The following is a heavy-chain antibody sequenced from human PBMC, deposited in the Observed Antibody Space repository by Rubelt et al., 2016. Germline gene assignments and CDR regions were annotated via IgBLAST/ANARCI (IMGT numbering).Heavy chain of an antibody. CDR1: GFTFSSYA. CDR2: IVDSST. CDR3: AKSRRDEQWLDHY. D-gene: IGHD6-19*01. V-gene: IGHV3-23*01. J-gene: IGHJ4*02. Sequence: EVQLLESGGGLVQPGGSLRLSCAASGFTFSSYAMSWVRQAPGKGLEWVSAIVDSSTYYADSVKGRFTISRDNSKNTLYLQMNSLRAEDTAVYYCAKSRRDEQWLDHYWAQGTLVTVSS.